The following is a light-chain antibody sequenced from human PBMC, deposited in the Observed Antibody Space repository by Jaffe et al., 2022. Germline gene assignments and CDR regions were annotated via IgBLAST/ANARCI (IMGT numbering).Light chain of an antibody. CDR3: QSYDTSLRGWV. J-gene: IGLJ3*02. CDR2: GDN. V-gene: IGLV1-40*01. CDR1: NSNIGAGSD. Sequence: QSVLTQPPSVSAAPGQRVTISCTGSNSNIGAGSDVQWYQQVPGTAPKVLIYGDNLRPSGVPDRFSASKSGTSASLAISGLQAEDEADFYCQSYDTSLRGWVFGGGTKLTVL.